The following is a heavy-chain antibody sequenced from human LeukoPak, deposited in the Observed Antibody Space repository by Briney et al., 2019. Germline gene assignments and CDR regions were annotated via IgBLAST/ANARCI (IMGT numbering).Heavy chain of an antibody. Sequence: GGSLRLSCAASGFTFSSYGMHWVRQAPGKGLEWVAYIQYDGSNEQYADSVKGRFSISRDNSKNTLYLQMNSLKTEDSAVYYCARESSQWELLFDYWGQGTLVTVSS. CDR1: GFTFSSYG. CDR3: ARESSQWELLFDY. V-gene: IGHV3-30*02. D-gene: IGHD1-26*01. CDR2: IQYDGSNE. J-gene: IGHJ4*02.